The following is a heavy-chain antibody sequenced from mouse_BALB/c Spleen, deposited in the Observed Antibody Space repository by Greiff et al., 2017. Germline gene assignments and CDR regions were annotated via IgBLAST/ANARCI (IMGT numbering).Heavy chain of an antibody. D-gene: IGHD2-14*01. CDR2: IYPGSGST. J-gene: IGHJ3*01. V-gene: IGHV1-77*01. CDR3: ARDRSFAY. Sequence: QVQLQQSGPELVKPGASVKMSCKASGYTFTDYVISWVKQRTGQGLEWIGEIYPGSGSTYYNEKFKGKATLTADKSSNTAYMQLSSLTSEDSAVYFCARDRSFAYWGQGTLVTVSA. CDR1: GYTFTDYV.